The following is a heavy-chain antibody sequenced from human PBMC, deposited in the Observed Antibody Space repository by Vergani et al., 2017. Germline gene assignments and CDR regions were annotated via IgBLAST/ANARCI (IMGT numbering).Heavy chain of an antibody. CDR2: ISGSGGST. Sequence: EMQLLESGGGLVQPGGSLRLSCAASGFTFSSYAMSWVRQAPGKGLEWVSAISGSGGSTYYADSVKGRFTISRDNAKNSLYLQMNSLRAEDTAVYYCARSPVVPAALFDYWGQGTLVTVSS. CDR3: ARSPVVPAALFDY. CDR1: GFTFSSYA. J-gene: IGHJ4*02. D-gene: IGHD2-2*01. V-gene: IGHV3-23*01.